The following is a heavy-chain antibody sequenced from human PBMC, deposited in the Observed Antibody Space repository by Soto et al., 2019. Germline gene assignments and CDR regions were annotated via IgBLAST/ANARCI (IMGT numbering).Heavy chain of an antibody. CDR1: GGSISSGGYS. Sequence: QLQLQESGSGLVKPSQTLSLTCAVSGGSISSGGYSWSWIRQPPGKGLEWIGYIYHSGSTYYNPSLKSRVTISVARSKKQFSLKLSSVTAADTAVYYCARGYGSGNYYYGMDVWGQGTTVTVSS. J-gene: IGHJ6*02. CDR2: IYHSGST. V-gene: IGHV4-30-2*01. CDR3: ARGYGSGNYYYGMDV. D-gene: IGHD3-10*01.